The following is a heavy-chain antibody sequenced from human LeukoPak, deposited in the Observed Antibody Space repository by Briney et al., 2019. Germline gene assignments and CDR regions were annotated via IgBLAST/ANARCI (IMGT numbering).Heavy chain of an antibody. CDR2: ISYDGAFK. V-gene: IGHV3-30-3*01. CDR1: GFTFSSYA. D-gene: IGHD2-2*01. CDR3: ARDSPELHQLAHFDY. Sequence: PGGSLRLSCAASGFTFSSYAIHWVRQAPGKGLEWVAVISYDGAFKSYTDSVKGRFTISRDNSKNTLYLQMNSLRTEDTAVYYCARDSPELHQLAHFDYWGQGTLVTVSS. J-gene: IGHJ4*02.